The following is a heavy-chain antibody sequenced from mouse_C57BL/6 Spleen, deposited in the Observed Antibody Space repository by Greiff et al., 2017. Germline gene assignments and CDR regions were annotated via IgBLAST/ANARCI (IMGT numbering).Heavy chain of an antibody. J-gene: IGHJ2*01. Sequence: QVQLKQPGAELVRPGTSVKLSCKASGYTFTSYWMHWVKQRPGQGLEWIGVIDPSDSYTNYNQKFKGKATLTVDTSSSTAYMQLSSLTSEDSAVYYCARENYYGSFDYWGQGTTLTVSS. D-gene: IGHD1-1*01. CDR2: IDPSDSYT. V-gene: IGHV1-59*01. CDR1: GYTFTSYW. CDR3: ARENYYGSFDY.